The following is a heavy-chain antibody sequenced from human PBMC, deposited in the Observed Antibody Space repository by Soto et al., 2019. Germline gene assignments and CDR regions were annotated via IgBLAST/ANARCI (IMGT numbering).Heavy chain of an antibody. Sequence: ASVKVSCKASGYTFTGYYMHWVRQAPGQGLEWMGWINPNSGGTNYAQKFQGRVTMTRDTSISTAYMELSRLRSDDTAGYYCARAMVRGGITRSFDYWGQGTTATVSS. CDR1: GYTFTGYY. CDR3: ARAMVRGGITRSFDY. V-gene: IGHV1-2*02. J-gene: IGHJ4*02. D-gene: IGHD3-10*01. CDR2: INPNSGGT.